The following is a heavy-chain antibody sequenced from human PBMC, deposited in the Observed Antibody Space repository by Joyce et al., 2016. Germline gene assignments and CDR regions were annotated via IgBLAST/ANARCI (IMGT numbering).Heavy chain of an antibody. D-gene: IGHD5-18*01. V-gene: IGHV3-30-3*02. CDR2: ISYDGSKK. Sequence: AAISYDGSKKYYADSVKGRFTISRDNAENTLYLQMNSLRVEDTAVYYCAKVATAMASRIWYNDLWGRGTLVTVSS. CDR3: AKVATAMASRIWYNDL. J-gene: IGHJ2*01.